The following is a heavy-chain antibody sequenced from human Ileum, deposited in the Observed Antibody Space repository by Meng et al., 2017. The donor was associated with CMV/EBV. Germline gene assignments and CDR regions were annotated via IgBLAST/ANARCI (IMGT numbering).Heavy chain of an antibody. CDR2: ITIYNGNT. V-gene: IGHV1-45*02. CDR3: VRSSLYGDPYFFDS. J-gene: IGHJ5*01. D-gene: IGHD2-21*01. CDR1: GYTFTYPY. Sequence: QMQLVQAGTEVKSTGSSLKISCKASGYTFTYPYLHWVRQAPGQALEWMGWITIYNGNTHYAQRFQDRLTITRHNSLHTAYMELNSLTSRDTGVYFCVRSSLYGDPYFFDSWGQGTLVTVSS.